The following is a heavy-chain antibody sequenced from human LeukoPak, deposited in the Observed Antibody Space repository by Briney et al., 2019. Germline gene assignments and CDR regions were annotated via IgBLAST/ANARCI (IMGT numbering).Heavy chain of an antibody. J-gene: IGHJ4*02. CDR1: GGTFSSYA. D-gene: IGHD2-15*01. Sequence: SVKVSCKASGGTFSSYAISWVRQAPGQGLEWMGRIIPILGIANYAQKFQGRVTITADKSTSTAYMELSSLRSEDTAVYYCARGAARGRYDYWGQGTLVTVSS. CDR3: ARGAARGRYDY. CDR2: IIPILGIA. V-gene: IGHV1-69*04.